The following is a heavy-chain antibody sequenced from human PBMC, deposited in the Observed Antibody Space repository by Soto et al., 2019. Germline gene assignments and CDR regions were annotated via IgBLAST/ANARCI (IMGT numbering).Heavy chain of an antibody. CDR3: VFRQFEAADTLQSLLYFDF. D-gene: IGHD6-13*01. CDR1: GSTFRDYG. V-gene: IGHV3-23*01. CDR2: ITKRGDST. J-gene: IGHJ4*02. Sequence: EVQLLESGGGLVQPGGSLRLSCAVSGSTFRDYGMSWVRQTPGKGLEWVSLITKRGDSTYYADSVRGRFTISRDNSRNTLCLQMNSLRAEDTALYYCVFRQFEAADTLQSLLYFDFWGRGTLVTVPS.